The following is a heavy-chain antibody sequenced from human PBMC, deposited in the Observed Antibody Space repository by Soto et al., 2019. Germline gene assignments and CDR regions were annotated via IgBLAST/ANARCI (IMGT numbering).Heavy chain of an antibody. CDR1: GFSLSTSGVG. V-gene: IGHV2-5*01. CDR3: ALSPYYYDSSGYYSNAFDI. D-gene: IGHD3-22*01. J-gene: IGHJ3*02. CDR2: IYWNDDK. Sequence: QITLKESGPTLVKPTQTLTLTCTFSGFSLSTSGVGVGWIRQPPGKALEWLALIYWNDDKRYSPSLKSRLTLTKDTSKNQVVLTMTHMDPVDTATYYCALSPYYYDSSGYYSNAFDIWGQGTMVTVSS.